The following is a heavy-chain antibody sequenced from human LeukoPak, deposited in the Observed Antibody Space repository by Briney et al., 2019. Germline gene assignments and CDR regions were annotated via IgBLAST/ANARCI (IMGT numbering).Heavy chain of an antibody. Sequence: SETLSLTCAVYGGSFSGYYWSWIRQPPGKGLEWIGEINHSGSTNYNPSLKSRVTISVDTSKNQFSLKLSSVTAADTAVYYCAIEEYSSSSIFQWGQGTLVTVSS. V-gene: IGHV4-34*01. CDR3: AIEEYSSSSIFQ. D-gene: IGHD6-6*01. CDR2: INHSGST. CDR1: GGSFSGYY. J-gene: IGHJ4*02.